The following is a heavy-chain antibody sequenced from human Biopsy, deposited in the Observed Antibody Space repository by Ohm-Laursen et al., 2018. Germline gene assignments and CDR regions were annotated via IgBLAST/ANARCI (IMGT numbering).Heavy chain of an antibody. J-gene: IGHJ5*02. Sequence: GTLSLTWNVSGGSIRGSTYYWGWIRQTPGKGLEWIGSVYFSGNTYYNPSLGGRVTISVDTSKNQFSLKLISVTAADTALYFCARHPTGFWFDPWDHGTLVTVSS. CDR1: GGSIRGSTYY. V-gene: IGHV4-39*01. CDR3: ARHPTGFWFDP. CDR2: VYFSGNT.